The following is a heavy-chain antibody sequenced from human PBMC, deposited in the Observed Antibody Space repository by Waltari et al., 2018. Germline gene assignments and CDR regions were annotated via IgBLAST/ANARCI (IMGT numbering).Heavy chain of an antibody. CDR2: IYHSGST. J-gene: IGHJ6*03. CDR1: AYSISSGHN. CDR3: ARGNDYDFWSGYYGKDMDV. Sequence: QVQLQESGPGLVKPSETLSLTCTVSAYSISSGHNWAWIRQPPGKGLEWIGSIYHSGSTYYNPSLKSRVTISVDTSKNQFSLKLSSVTAADTAVYYCARGNDYDFWSGYYGKDMDVWGKGTTVTVSS. V-gene: IGHV4-38-2*02. D-gene: IGHD3-3*01.